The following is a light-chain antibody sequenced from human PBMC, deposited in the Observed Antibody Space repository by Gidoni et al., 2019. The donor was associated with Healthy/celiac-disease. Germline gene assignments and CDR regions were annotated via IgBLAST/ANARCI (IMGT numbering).Light chain of an antibody. Sequence: IQMTQSPSSLSASVGDRVTITCQASQYISNYLNWYQQKPGKAPKLLIYDASNLETGVPSRLSGSGAGTDVTFTISSLQPEDIATFYCQQYYNSTPLTFGQGTKLEIK. CDR3: QQYYNSTPLT. V-gene: IGKV1-33*01. CDR2: DAS. CDR1: QYISNY. J-gene: IGKJ2*01.